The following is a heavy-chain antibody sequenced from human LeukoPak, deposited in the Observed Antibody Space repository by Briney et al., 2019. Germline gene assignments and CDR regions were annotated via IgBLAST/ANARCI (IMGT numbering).Heavy chain of an antibody. J-gene: IGHJ4*02. CDR1: GFTFSSYG. Sequence: GGSLRLSCAASGFTFSSYGMHWVRQAPGKGLEWVAVIWYDGSNKYYADSVKGRFTISRDNSKNTLYLQMNSLRAEDTAVYYCVTMTVVAPGYWGQGTLVTVSS. CDR3: VTMTVVAPGY. CDR2: IWYDGSNK. V-gene: IGHV3-33*01. D-gene: IGHD3-22*01.